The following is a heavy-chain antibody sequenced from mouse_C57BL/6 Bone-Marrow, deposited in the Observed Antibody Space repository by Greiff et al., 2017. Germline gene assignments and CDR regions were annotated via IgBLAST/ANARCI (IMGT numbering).Heavy chain of an antibody. CDR3: ARSGFITTAYAMDY. CDR1: GYTFTSHW. J-gene: IGHJ4*01. CDR2: IFPGSGST. V-gene: IGHV1-56*01. Sequence: VQLKQSGPELVRPGASVKISCKAPGYTFTSHWMQWVRQRPGQGLEWIGEIFPGSGSTYYNEKFKGKDTLTVDTASSKAYMQLSSLTSEDSAVYFCARSGFITTAYAMDYWGQGTSVTVSA. D-gene: IGHD1-1*01.